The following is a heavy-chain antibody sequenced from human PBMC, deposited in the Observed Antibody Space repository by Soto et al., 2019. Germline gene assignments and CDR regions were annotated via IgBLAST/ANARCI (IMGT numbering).Heavy chain of an antibody. CDR2: IFPRDSDT. Sequence: NPGESLKISCKGSGYNYDTYWIAWVRQMPGKGLEWMGIIFPRDSDTRYRPSFQGQVTISADRSTTTAYLQWYSLKASDTAMYYCARSYYDSSGYYYDMDYWGQGTLVTVS. D-gene: IGHD3-22*01. V-gene: IGHV5-51*01. CDR1: GYNYDTYW. CDR3: ARSYYDSSGYYYDMDY. J-gene: IGHJ4*02.